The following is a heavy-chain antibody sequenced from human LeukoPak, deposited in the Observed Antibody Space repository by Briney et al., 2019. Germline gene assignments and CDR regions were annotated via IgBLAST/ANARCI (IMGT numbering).Heavy chain of an antibody. V-gene: IGHV3-9*01. Sequence: GGSLRLSCAASGFTFDDYAMHWVRQAPGKGLEWVSGISWNSGNIGYADSVKGRFTISRDNAKNSLYLQMNSLRAEDTALYYCAKDTNYGLRGWFDPWGQGTLVTVSS. CDR1: GFTFDDYA. CDR2: ISWNSGNI. CDR3: AKDTNYGLRGWFDP. J-gene: IGHJ5*02. D-gene: IGHD3-10*01.